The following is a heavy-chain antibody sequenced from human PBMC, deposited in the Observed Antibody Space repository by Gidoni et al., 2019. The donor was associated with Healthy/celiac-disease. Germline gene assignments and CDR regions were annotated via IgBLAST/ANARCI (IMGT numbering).Heavy chain of an antibody. CDR3: TSENSSGWYGY. Sequence: EVQLVESGGGLVQPGRSLTLPCPAAGFPFGDYAMSWVRQAPGKGLEWVGFIRSKAYGGTTEYAASVKGRFTISRDDSKSIAYLQMNSLKTEDTAVYYCTSENSSGWYGYWGQGTLVTVSS. CDR2: IRSKAYGGTT. J-gene: IGHJ4*02. V-gene: IGHV3-49*04. CDR1: GFPFGDYA. D-gene: IGHD6-19*01.